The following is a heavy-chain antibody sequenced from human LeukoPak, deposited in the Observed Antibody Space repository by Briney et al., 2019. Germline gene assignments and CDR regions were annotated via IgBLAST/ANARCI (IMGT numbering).Heavy chain of an antibody. V-gene: IGHV3-7*04. J-gene: IGHJ3*01. Sequence: GGSLRLSCAASGFTFSTYWMAWVRQVPGKRLEWVADINYDGIEKYHVDSVKGRFTISRDNAKNSLYLQMNSLRTEDTAVYYCARDTVVVPQGDAFDLWGQGTMVTVSS. CDR3: ARDTVVVPQGDAFDL. CDR2: INYDGIEK. CDR1: GFTFSTYW. D-gene: IGHD2-2*01.